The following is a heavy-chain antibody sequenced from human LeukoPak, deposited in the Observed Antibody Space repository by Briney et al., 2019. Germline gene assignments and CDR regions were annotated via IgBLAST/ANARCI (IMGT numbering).Heavy chain of an antibody. CDR1: GFTVSSNY. D-gene: IGHD1-1*01. CDR2: IYSGGNT. J-gene: IGHJ4*02. CDR3: ARDPGWRLEGYFDY. V-gene: IGHV3-53*01. Sequence: GGSLRLSCAASGFTVSSNYMSWVRQAPGKGLEWVSAIYSGGNTYYADSVKGRFTISRDNAKNSLYLQMNSLRAEDTAVYYCARDPGWRLEGYFDYWGQGTLVTVSS.